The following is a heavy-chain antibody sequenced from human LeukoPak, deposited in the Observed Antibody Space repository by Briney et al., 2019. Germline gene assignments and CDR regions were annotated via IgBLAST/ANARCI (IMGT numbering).Heavy chain of an antibody. CDR3: ARLCTNGVCYMGDY. CDR2: INHSGST. CDR1: GGSFSGYY. Sequence: SETLSLTCAVYGGSFSGYYWSWIRQPPGKGLEWIGEINHSGSTNYNPSLKSRVTISVDTSKNQFSLKLSSVTAADTAVYYCARLCTNGVCYMGDYWRQGTLVTVSS. V-gene: IGHV4-34*01. J-gene: IGHJ4*02. D-gene: IGHD2-8*01.